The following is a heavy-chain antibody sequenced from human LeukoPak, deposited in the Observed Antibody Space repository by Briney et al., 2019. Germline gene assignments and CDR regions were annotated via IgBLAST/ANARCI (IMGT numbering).Heavy chain of an antibody. Sequence: GGSLRLSCAASGFTFSSYAMSWVRQAPGKGLEWVSAISGSGGSTYYADSVRGRFTISRDNSKSILSLQMNSLRAEDTAIYYCATYRQVLLPFESWGQGTLVTVSS. D-gene: IGHD5-18*01. CDR1: GFTFSSYA. CDR3: ATYRQVLLPFES. CDR2: ISGSGGST. V-gene: IGHV3-23*01. J-gene: IGHJ4*02.